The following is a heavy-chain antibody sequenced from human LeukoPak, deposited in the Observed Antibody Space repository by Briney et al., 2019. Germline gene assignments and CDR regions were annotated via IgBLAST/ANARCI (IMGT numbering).Heavy chain of an antibody. CDR2: IYTSGST. CDR3: AREVLRFLEWLPSYDAFDI. J-gene: IGHJ3*02. V-gene: IGHV4-61*02. D-gene: IGHD3-3*01. CDR1: GRSISSGSYY. Sequence: SETLSLTCTVSGRSISSGSYYWSWIRQPAGKGLEWIGRIYTSGSTNYNPSLKSRVTISVDTSKNQFSLKLSAVTAAVTAVYYCAREVLRFLEWLPSYDAFDIWGQGTMVTVSS.